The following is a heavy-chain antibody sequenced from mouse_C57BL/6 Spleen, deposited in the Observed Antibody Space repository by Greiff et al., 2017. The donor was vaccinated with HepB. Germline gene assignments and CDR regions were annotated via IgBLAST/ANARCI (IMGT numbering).Heavy chain of an antibody. CDR3: ARRALDWYFDV. CDR1: GYTFTSYW. CDR2: IDPSDSET. Sequence: QVQLQHPGAELVRPGSSVKLSCKASGYTFTSYWMHWVKQRPIQGLEWIGNIDPSDSETHYNQKFKDKATLTVDKSSSTAYMQLSSLTSEDSAVYYCARRALDWYFDVWGTGTTVTVSS. V-gene: IGHV1-52*01. J-gene: IGHJ1*03.